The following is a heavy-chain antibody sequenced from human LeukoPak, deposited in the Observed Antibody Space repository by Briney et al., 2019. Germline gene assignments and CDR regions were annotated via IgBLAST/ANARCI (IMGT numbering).Heavy chain of an antibody. Sequence: GGSLTLSCAPSGLTFSSYSMNWVRQAPGKGLEWVLYISSSSSYIYHAASVKGQFTISRDNAKNSLYLQMNSLRAEDTAVYYCASGCSGGSCYVSWGQGTLVTVSS. D-gene: IGHD2-15*01. J-gene: IGHJ5*02. CDR2: ISSSSSYI. CDR3: ASGCSGGSCYVS. CDR1: GLTFSSYS. V-gene: IGHV3-21*01.